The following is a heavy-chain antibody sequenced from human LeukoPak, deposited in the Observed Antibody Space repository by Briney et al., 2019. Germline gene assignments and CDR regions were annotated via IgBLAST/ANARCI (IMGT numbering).Heavy chain of an antibody. Sequence: PGGSLRLSCAPSGFTFSIYWMHWVRQAPGKGLVCVSRINSYGSNTSYADSVKGRFSISRDKAKNTLYLQMNSLRAEDTAVYYCARAQKYNYDFWSGSSYYYYYMEVWGKGTTVTVSS. CDR1: GFTFSIYW. D-gene: IGHD3-3*01. CDR2: INSYGSNT. V-gene: IGHV3-74*01. CDR3: ARAQKYNYDFWSGSSYYYYYMEV. J-gene: IGHJ6*03.